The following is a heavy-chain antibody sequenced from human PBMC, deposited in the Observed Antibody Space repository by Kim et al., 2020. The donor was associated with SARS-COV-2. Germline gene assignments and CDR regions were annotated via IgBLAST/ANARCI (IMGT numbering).Heavy chain of an antibody. CDR1: GYRFTNYW. CDR3: ARHWDILTGYYAGLDV. J-gene: IGHJ6*02. D-gene: IGHD3-9*01. Sequence: GESLKISCKASGYRFTNYWIGWVRQMPGKGLEWMGIIYPGDSSTRYSPSFQGQVTISADKSISTAYLQWSSLKASDTAMYYCARHWDILTGYYAGLDVWGQGTTVTVSS. CDR2: IYPGDSST. V-gene: IGHV5-51*01.